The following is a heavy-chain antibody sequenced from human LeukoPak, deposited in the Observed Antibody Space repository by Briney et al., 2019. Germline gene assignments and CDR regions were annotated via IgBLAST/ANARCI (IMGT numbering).Heavy chain of an antibody. CDR2: IYTSGST. Sequence: PSETLSLTCTVSGGSISSGSYYWGWIRQPAGKGLEWIGRIYTSGSTNYNPSLKSRVTISVDTSKNQFSLKLSSVTAADTAVYYCARSPGQSLRSAWFDPWGQGTLVTVSS. D-gene: IGHD4-17*01. V-gene: IGHV4-61*02. CDR1: GGSISSGSYY. J-gene: IGHJ5*02. CDR3: ARSPGQSLRSAWFDP.